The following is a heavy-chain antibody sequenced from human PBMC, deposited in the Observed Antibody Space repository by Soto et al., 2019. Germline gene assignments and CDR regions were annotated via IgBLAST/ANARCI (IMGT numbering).Heavy chain of an antibody. D-gene: IGHD3-16*02. V-gene: IGHV1-18*04. Sequence: ASVKVFCKASCYGFPSSAITWVRQSPVQGPEWMGWISTYSGDPNYEQKFQARVTMTTDTSTNTAYMELRSLRYDDTAVYYCARVWGSYQAPSGGAGFDPWGQGTLVTVSS. CDR1: CYGFPSSA. CDR3: ARVWGSYQAPSGGAGFDP. CDR2: ISTYSGDP. J-gene: IGHJ5*02.